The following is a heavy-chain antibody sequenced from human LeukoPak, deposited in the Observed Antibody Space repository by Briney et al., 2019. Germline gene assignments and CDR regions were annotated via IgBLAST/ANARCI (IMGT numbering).Heavy chain of an antibody. D-gene: IGHD2-2*01. CDR3: ARSAAGPAATSYYYYYYMDV. J-gene: IGHJ6*03. Sequence: PSETLSLTCTVSGGSISSYYWSWIRQPPGKGLEWIGYIYYSGSTNYNPSLKSRVTMSVDTSKNQFSLKLSSVTAADTAVYYCARSAAGPAATSYYYYYYMDVWGKGTTVTVSS. CDR1: GGSISSYY. V-gene: IGHV4-59*12. CDR2: IYYSGST.